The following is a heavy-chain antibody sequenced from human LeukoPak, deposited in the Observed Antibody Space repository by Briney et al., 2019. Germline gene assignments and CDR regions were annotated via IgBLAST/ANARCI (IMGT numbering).Heavy chain of an antibody. CDR1: GGSFSGYY. CDR2: IYYSGST. V-gene: IGHV4-59*01. D-gene: IGHD3-22*01. J-gene: IGHJ5*02. Sequence: SETLSLTCAVYGGSFSGYYWSWIRQPPGKGLEWIGYIYYSGSTNYNPSLKSRVTISVDTSKNQFSLKLSSVTAADTAVYYCARSLYYYDSSGYNNWFDPWGQGTLVTVSS. CDR3: ARSLYYYDSSGYNNWFDP.